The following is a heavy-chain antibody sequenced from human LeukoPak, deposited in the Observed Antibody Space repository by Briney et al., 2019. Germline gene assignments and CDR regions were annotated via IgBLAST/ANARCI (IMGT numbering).Heavy chain of an antibody. CDR3: ARGASSREFDY. V-gene: IGHV3-23*01. CDR2: ISTTAGSK. D-gene: IGHD6-13*01. Sequence: SGGSLRLSCAASGFTFSTYAMSWVRQAPGKGLEWVSSISTTAGSKYYADSVKGRFTISRDNSKNTLYLQMNSLRAGDTAVYYCARGASSREFDYWGQGTLVTVSS. CDR1: GFTFSTYA. J-gene: IGHJ4*02.